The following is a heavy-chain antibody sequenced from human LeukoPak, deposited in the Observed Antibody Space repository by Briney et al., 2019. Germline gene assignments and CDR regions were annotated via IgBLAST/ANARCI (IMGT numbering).Heavy chain of an antibody. CDR1: GGSISSHY. D-gene: IGHD6-13*01. CDR2: IYTSGST. V-gene: IGHV4-4*07. CDR3: VREGAAAGTDFDY. Sequence: SETLSLTCTVSGGSISSHYWSWIRQPAGKGLEWIGRIYTSGSTNYNPSLKSRVTMSIDTSKNQFSLKLSSVTAADTAVYYCVREGAAAGTDFDYWGQGTLVTVSS. J-gene: IGHJ4*02.